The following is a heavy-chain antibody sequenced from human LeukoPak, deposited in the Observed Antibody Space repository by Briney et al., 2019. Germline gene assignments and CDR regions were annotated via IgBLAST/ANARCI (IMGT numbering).Heavy chain of an antibody. CDR2: TYYRAKWYN. CDR3: ARRGPAGSSSSGMDV. V-gene: IGHV6-1*01. CDR1: GDSVSSNSAA. Sequence: SQTLSLTCGISGDSVSSNSAAWNWIRQSPSRGLEWLGRTYYRAKWYNDYAESVKSRITINSDTSKNQFSLQLNSVTPEDTTVYYCARRGPAGSSSSGMDVWGQGTTVTVSS. D-gene: IGHD6-6*01. J-gene: IGHJ6*02.